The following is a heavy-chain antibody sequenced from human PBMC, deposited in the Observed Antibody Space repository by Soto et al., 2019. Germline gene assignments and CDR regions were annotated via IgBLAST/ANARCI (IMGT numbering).Heavy chain of an antibody. V-gene: IGHV4-59*08. Sequence: QLQLQESGPGLVKPSETLSLTCPVSGGSISGYYWSWIRQPPGKGLEWIAFIHYTGSSNSNPSLKSRVTISVDTSKNQLSLNLNSVTAADTAVYYCARHSNEYRKSLDNWGQGTLVTVSS. CDR1: GGSISGYY. CDR3: ARHSNEYRKSLDN. CDR2: IHYTGSS. J-gene: IGHJ4*02. D-gene: IGHD4-4*01.